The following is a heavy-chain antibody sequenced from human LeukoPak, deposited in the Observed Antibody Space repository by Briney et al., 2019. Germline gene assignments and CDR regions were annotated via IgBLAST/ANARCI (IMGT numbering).Heavy chain of an antibody. V-gene: IGHV1-2*06. CDR3: ARHSYPHDAFDI. D-gene: IGHD2-2*01. CDR1: GYTFTGYY. J-gene: IGHJ3*02. Sequence: ASVKVSCKASGYTFTGYYMHWVRQAPGQGLEWMGRINPNSGGTNYAQKFQGRVTMTRDTSISTAYMELSRLRSDDTAVYYCARHSYPHDAFDIWGQGTMVTVSS. CDR2: INPNSGGT.